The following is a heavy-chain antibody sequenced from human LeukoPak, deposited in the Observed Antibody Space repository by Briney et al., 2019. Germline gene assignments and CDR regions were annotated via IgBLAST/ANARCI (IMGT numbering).Heavy chain of an antibody. CDR1: GGSISSSSYY. CDR2: VYYSGST. J-gene: IGHJ6*03. Sequence: SETLSLTCTVSGGSISSSSYYWGWIRQPPGKGLEWIGGVYYSGSTYYNPSLKSRVTISVDTSKNQFSLKLSSVTAADTAVYYCARNGHSSSWYYYYYYYMDVWGKGTTVTVSS. D-gene: IGHD6-13*01. V-gene: IGHV4-39*01. CDR3: ARNGHSSSWYYYYYYYMDV.